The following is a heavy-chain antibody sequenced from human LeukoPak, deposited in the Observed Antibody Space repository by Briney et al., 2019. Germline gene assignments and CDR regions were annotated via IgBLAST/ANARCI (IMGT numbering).Heavy chain of an antibody. D-gene: IGHD2-2*01. CDR3: ARGCSSTSCYAADLDY. CDR1: GFTFSSYA. Sequence: GGSLRLSCAASGFTFSSYAMHWVRQAPVKGLEYVSAISSDGGSTFFANSMKGRFTISRDNSKNTLYLQMGSLRPEDMAVYYCARGCSSTSCYAADLDYWGQGTLVTVSS. V-gene: IGHV3-64*01. J-gene: IGHJ4*02. CDR2: ISSDGGST.